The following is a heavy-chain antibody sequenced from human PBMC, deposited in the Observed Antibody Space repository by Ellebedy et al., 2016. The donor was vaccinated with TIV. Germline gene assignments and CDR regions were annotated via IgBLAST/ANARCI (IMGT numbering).Heavy chain of an antibody. V-gene: IGHV3-69-1*01. J-gene: IGHJ4*02. CDR2: VNSGEAK. CDR1: GFTLSDFG. Sequence: GESLKISCAASGFTLSDFGMTWVRQAPGKGLEWVSHVNSGEAKSYAASVKGRFTISRDNAKNSLYLQMNSLRAEDTAVYYCTRDPDGDYDFDYWGQGTLVTVSS. CDR3: TRDPDGDYDFDY. D-gene: IGHD4-17*01.